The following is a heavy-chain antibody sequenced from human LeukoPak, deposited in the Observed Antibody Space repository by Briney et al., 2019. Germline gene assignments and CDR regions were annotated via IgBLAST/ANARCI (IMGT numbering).Heavy chain of an antibody. CDR1: GFNFSGSV. CDR3: SIPGSYSTDDAFDI. J-gene: IGHJ3*02. Sequence: GGSLKLSCAASGFNFSGSVVHWVRQASGKGLEWVGHIRSKGNNYATAYTASVKGRFTISRDDSKSTAHLQMNSLKTEDTTVYYCSIPGSYSTDDAFDIWGQGTMVTVSS. CDR2: IRSKGNNYAT. D-gene: IGHD1-26*01. V-gene: IGHV3-73*01.